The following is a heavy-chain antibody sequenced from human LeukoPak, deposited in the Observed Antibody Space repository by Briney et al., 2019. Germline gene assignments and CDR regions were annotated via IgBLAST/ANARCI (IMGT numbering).Heavy chain of an antibody. J-gene: IGHJ3*02. CDR2: INHSGST. V-gene: IGHV4-34*01. CDR3: ARRYSYGAVDI. CDR1: GGSFSGYY. Sequence: PSETLSLTCAVYGGSFSGYYWSWIRQPPGKGLERIGEINHSGSTNYNPSLKSRVTISVDTSKNQFSLKLSSVTAADTAVYYCARRYSYGAVDIWGQGTMVTVSS. D-gene: IGHD5-18*01.